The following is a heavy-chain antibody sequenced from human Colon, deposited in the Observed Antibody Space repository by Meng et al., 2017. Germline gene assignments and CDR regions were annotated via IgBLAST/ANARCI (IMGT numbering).Heavy chain of an antibody. Sequence: GGSLRLSCAATGFTFSTYEMNWVHQAPGKGLEGVSFISSSGSTTYYADSVKGRFTISRDNAKNSLYLQLNSLRVEDTAVYYCTRRYCSSTSCTNDYWGQGTLVTVSS. V-gene: IGHV3-48*03. CDR2: ISSSGSTT. J-gene: IGHJ4*01. CDR3: TRRYCSSTSCTNDY. D-gene: IGHD2-2*01. CDR1: GFTFSTYE.